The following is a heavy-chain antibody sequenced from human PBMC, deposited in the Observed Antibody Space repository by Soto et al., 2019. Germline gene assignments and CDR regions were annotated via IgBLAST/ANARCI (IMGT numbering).Heavy chain of an antibody. V-gene: IGHV1-69*02. Sequence: QVQLVQSGAEVKKPGSSVKVSCKASGGTFSSYTISWVRQAPGQGLEWMGRIIPILGIANYAQKFQGRVTITADKSTSTAYMGLSSLRSEDTAVYFCAGSLAITMVRGDIILDYWGQGTLVTVSS. D-gene: IGHD3-10*01. CDR3: AGSLAITMVRGDIILDY. J-gene: IGHJ4*02. CDR2: IIPILGIA. CDR1: GGTFSSYT.